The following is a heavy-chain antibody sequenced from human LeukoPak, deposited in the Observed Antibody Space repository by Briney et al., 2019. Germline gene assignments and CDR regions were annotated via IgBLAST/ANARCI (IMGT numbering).Heavy chain of an antibody. CDR1: GYTFTGYY. D-gene: IGHD3-9*01. J-gene: IGHJ4*02. V-gene: IGHV1-2*02. CDR3: ATIPSGELVTGYYGLDY. CDR2: INPNSGGT. Sequence: ASVKVSCKASGYTFTGYYMHWVRQAPGQGLELMGWINPNSGGTNYAQKFQGRVTMTRDTSISTAYMELSRLRSDDTAVYYCATIPSGELVTGYYGLDYWGQGTLVTVSS.